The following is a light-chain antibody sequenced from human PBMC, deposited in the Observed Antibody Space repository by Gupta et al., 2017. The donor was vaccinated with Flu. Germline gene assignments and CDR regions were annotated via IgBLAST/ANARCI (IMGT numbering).Light chain of an antibody. Sequence: GDTLGEKFPSWHQQKPGQSPLLVIFEIYRRPSGIPERFSGSVSGNTATLTISGTPAMDEADYYCQAWDSDSAEVVFGGGTKLTVL. CDR3: QAWDSDSAEVV. CDR2: EIY. J-gene: IGLJ2*01. V-gene: IGLV3-1*01. CDR1: TLGEKF.